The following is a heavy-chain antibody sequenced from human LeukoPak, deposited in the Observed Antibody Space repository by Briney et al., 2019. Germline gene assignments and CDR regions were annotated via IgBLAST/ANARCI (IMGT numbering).Heavy chain of an antibody. CDR2: IIPIFGTA. CDR3: ARDRFPPGVSAFDI. D-gene: IGHD2-21*01. V-gene: IGHV1-69*13. CDR1: GYTFTSYA. J-gene: IGHJ3*02. Sequence: SVKVSCKASGYTFTSYAMHWVRQAPGQGLEWMGGIIPIFGTANYAQKFQGRVTITADESTSTAYMELSSLRSEDTAVYYCARDRFPPGVSAFDIWGQGTMVTVSS.